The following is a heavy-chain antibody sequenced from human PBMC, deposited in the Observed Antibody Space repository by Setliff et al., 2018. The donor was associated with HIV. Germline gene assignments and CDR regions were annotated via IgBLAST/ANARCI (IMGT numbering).Heavy chain of an antibody. CDR2: IYYSGST. V-gene: IGHV4-59*11. D-gene: IGHD6-13*01. CDR3: ARGFGSSWGGNYYYYYMDV. CDR1: GGSISSHY. J-gene: IGHJ6*03. Sequence: SETLSXXCTVSGGSISSHYWSWIRQPPGKGLEWIGYIYYSGSTNYNPSLKSRVTISVDKSKNQFSLKLSSVTAADTAVYYCARGFGSSWGGNYYYYYMDVWGKGTTVTVSS.